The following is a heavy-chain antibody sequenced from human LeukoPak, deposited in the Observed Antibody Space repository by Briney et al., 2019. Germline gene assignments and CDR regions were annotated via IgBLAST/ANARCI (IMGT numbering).Heavy chain of an antibody. Sequence: SETLSLTCTVSGGSISSSSYYWSWIRQPPGKGLEWIGYIYYSGSTNYNPSLKSRVTISVDTSKNQFSLKLSSVTAADTAVYYCAREGRYYDSSGRRAFDIWGQGTMVTVSS. CDR1: GGSISSSSYY. D-gene: IGHD3-22*01. J-gene: IGHJ3*02. V-gene: IGHV4-61*01. CDR2: IYYSGST. CDR3: AREGRYYDSSGRRAFDI.